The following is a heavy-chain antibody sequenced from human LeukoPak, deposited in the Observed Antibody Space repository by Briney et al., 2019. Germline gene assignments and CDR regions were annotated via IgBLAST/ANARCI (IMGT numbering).Heavy chain of an antibody. Sequence: GGSLRLSCAASGFTFSRDWMSWVRQAPGKGLEWVAHINKNGSGKYYVDSVKGRFTISRDNAKNSLYLQMNSLRSEVSAIYYCAEGTTGWGQGPLVTVSS. D-gene: IGHD1-1*01. J-gene: IGHJ1*01. V-gene: IGHV3-7*01. CDR3: AEGTTG. CDR1: GFTFSRDW. CDR2: INKNGSGK.